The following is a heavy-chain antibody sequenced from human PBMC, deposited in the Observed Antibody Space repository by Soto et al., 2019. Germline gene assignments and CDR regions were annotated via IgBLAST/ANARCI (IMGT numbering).Heavy chain of an antibody. D-gene: IGHD3-3*01. J-gene: IGHJ5*02. Sequence: PGGSLRLSCAASGFTFSSYAMSWVRQAPGKGLEWVSAISGSGGSTYYADSVKGRFTISRDNSKNTLYLQMNSLRAEDTAVYYCAKDLRYYDFWSGYSRPNWFDPWGQGTLVTVSS. CDR3: AKDLRYYDFWSGYSRPNWFDP. V-gene: IGHV3-23*01. CDR2: ISGSGGST. CDR1: GFTFSSYA.